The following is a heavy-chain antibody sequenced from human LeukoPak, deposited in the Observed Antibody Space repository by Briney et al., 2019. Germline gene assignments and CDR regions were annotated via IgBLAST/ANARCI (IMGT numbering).Heavy chain of an antibody. Sequence: GRSLRLSCAASGFTFSSYGMHWVRQAPGKGLEWVAGISYDGSNKYYADSVKGRFTISRDNAENSLYLQMSSLRAEDTAVYYCARSDGSGFDYWGQGSLVTVSS. CDR2: ISYDGSNK. J-gene: IGHJ4*02. CDR3: ARSDGSGFDY. CDR1: GFTFSSYG. D-gene: IGHD3-22*01. V-gene: IGHV3-30*12.